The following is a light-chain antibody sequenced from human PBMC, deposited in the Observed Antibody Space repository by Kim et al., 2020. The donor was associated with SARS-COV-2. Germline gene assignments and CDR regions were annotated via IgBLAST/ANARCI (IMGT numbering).Light chain of an antibody. CDR1: QSVSSN. Sequence: EIVMTQSPATLSVSPGERATLSCRARQSVSSNLAWYQQKPGQAPRLLIYGASTRATGIPASFSGSGSGTEFTLTISSLQSEDFAVYYCQQYNKWPRTFGQGTKVDIK. J-gene: IGKJ1*01. CDR3: QQYNKWPRT. CDR2: GAS. V-gene: IGKV3-15*01.